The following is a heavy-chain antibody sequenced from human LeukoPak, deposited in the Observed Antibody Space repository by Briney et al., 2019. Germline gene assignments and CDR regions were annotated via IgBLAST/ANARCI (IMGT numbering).Heavy chain of an antibody. V-gene: IGHV4/OR15-8*01. J-gene: IGHJ4*02. CDR1: GGSIYSPNW. D-gene: IGHD2-2*01. Sequence: SETLSLTCVVSGGSIYSPNWWTWVRQPPGKGLEWIGEVSHTGRTNYNPSLKSRVTISVDTSKNQFSLKLSSVTAADTAVYYCARADWGLGYCSSTSCYPYYFDYWGQGTLVTVSS. CDR2: VSHTGRT. CDR3: ARADWGLGYCSSTSCYPYYFDY.